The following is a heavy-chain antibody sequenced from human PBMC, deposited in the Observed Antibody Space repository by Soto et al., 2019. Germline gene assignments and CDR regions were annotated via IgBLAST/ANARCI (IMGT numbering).Heavy chain of an antibody. CDR3: AYSIKDYSSRRYYYYGMDV. Sequence: GGSLRLSCAASGFTFSSYAMHWVRQAPGKGLEWVAVISYDGSNKYYADSVKGRFTISRDNSKNTLYLQMNSLRAEDTAVYYCAYSIKDYSSRRYYYYGMDVWGDGTTVTVSS. CDR2: ISYDGSNK. V-gene: IGHV3-30-3*01. CDR1: GFTFSSYA. D-gene: IGHD6-13*01. J-gene: IGHJ6*04.